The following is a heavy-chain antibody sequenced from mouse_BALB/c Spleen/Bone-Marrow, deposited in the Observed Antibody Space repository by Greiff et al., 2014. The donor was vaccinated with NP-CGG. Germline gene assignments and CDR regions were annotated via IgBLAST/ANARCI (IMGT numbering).Heavy chain of an antibody. Sequence: EVQVVESGGGLVQPGGSLKLSCATSGFTFSDYYMYWVRQTPEKRLEWVAYISNGGGSTYYPDTVKGRFTISRDNAKNTLYLQMSRLKSEDTAMYYCARQGGTEYYATDYWGQGTSVTVSS. CDR2: ISNGGGST. V-gene: IGHV5-12*02. CDR1: GFTFSDYY. CDR3: ARQGGTEYYATDY. D-gene: IGHD3-3*01. J-gene: IGHJ4*01.